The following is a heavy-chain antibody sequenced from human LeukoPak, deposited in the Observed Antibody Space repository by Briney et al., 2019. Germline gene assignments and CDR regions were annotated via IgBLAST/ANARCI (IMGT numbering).Heavy chain of an antibody. J-gene: IGHJ4*02. D-gene: IGHD4-17*01. CDR2: IWYDGSNK. Sequence: GGSLRLSCAASGFTFSTYGMHRVRQAPGKGLEWVAVIWYDGSNKYYADSVKGRFTISRDNSKNTLYLQMNSLRAEDTAVYYCARKNDYGDYTDYWGQGTLVTVSS. CDR1: GFTFSTYG. V-gene: IGHV3-33*01. CDR3: ARKNDYGDYTDY.